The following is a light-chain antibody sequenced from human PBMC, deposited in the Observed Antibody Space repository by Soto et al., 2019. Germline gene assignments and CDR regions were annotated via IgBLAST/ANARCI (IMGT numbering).Light chain of an antibody. Sequence: EIVLTQSPGTLSLSPGERATLSCRASQSVSSSYLAWYQQKPGQAPRQLIYGASSRATGIPDRFSGSGSGXXXXXXXXXXEPXDXXXXYCQHYRTSFGGGTRVEIK. J-gene: IGKJ4*01. CDR3: QHYRTS. V-gene: IGKV3-20*01. CDR2: GAS. CDR1: QSVSSSY.